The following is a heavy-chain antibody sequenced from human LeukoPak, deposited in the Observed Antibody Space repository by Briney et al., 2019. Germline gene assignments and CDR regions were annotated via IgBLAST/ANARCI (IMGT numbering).Heavy chain of an antibody. CDR2: ISGSGGST. V-gene: IGHV3-23*01. D-gene: IGHD3-3*01. CDR1: GFTFSSYA. J-gene: IGHJ4*02. CDR3: AKGRFGVVTEFDY. Sequence: GGFLRLSCAASGFTFSSYAMRWVRQAPGKGLEWVSAISGSGGSTYYADSVKGRFTISRDNSKNTLYLQMNSLRAEDTAVYYCAKGRFGVVTEFDYWGQGTLVTVSS.